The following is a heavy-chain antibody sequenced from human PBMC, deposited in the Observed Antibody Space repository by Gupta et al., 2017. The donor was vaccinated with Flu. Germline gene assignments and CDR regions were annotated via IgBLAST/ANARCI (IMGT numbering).Heavy chain of an antibody. CDR1: GSKFSDYE. Sequence: DVQLVESGGGLILPGESLRLSCAASGSKFSDYEMNWVRQIPGKGLEWIAYISTGGTTTYYADSVKGRFTISRDNSLDSLFLQLNTLRAEDTAIYYCTRDNSAVADYWGQGTLVTVSS. J-gene: IGHJ4*02. D-gene: IGHD5-18*01. V-gene: IGHV3-48*03. CDR2: ISTGGTTT. CDR3: TRDNSAVADY.